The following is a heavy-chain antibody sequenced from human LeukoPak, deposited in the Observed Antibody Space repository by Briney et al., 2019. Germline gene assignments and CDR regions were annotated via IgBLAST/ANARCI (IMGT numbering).Heavy chain of an antibody. D-gene: IGHD2-21*02. CDR2: ISAYNGNT. V-gene: IGHV1-18*01. J-gene: IGHJ5*02. Sequence: GASVKVSCKASGYTFTSYGISWVRQAPGQGLEWMGWISAYNGNTNYAQKLQGRVTMTTDTSTSTAYMELRSLRSDDTAVYYCAREGGSYCGGDCYSRWFDPWGQGTLVTVSS. CDR3: AREGGSYCGGDCYSRWFDP. CDR1: GYTFTSYG.